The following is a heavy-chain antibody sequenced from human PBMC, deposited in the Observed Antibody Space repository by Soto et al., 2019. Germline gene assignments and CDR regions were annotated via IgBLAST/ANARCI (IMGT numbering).Heavy chain of an antibody. J-gene: IGHJ4*02. CDR3: ARDRYASSSGFDY. D-gene: IGHD6-6*01. CDR1: GDSISGYF. CDR2: VQYSGST. Sequence: XETLSLTCSVSGDSISGYFWSWIRQPPGKGLEWIGYVQYSGSTDYNPSVRSRVTISVDTSKNHFSLMLGSLTAADTAVYYCARDRYASSSGFDYWGQGIQVTVSS. V-gene: IGHV4-59*01.